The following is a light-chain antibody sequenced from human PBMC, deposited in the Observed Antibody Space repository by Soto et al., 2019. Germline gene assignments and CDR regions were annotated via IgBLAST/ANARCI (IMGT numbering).Light chain of an antibody. J-gene: IGLJ2*01. V-gene: IGLV7-46*01. CDR1: TGAVTSGHY. CDR3: LLSYSXARPVV. Sequence: QAVVTQEPSLTVSPGGTVTLTCGSSTGAVTSGHYPYWFQQKPGQAPRTLIYDTSNKHSWTPARFSGSLLGGKAALTLSGAQPEDEAEYYCLLSYSXARPVVFGGGTKVTXL. CDR2: DTS.